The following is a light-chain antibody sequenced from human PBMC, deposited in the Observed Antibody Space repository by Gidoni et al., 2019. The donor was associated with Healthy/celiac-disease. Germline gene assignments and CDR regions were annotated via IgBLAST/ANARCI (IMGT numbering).Light chain of an antibody. V-gene: IGKV3-11*01. CDR2: DAS. J-gene: IGKJ5*01. CDR1: QSVSSY. Sequence: EIVLTQSPATLSLSPGERANLSCRASQSVSSYLAWYQQKPGQAPRLLIYDASNRATGIPARFSGSGSGTDFTLTISSLEPEDFAVYYCQQRSGFGQGTRLEIK. CDR3: QQRSG.